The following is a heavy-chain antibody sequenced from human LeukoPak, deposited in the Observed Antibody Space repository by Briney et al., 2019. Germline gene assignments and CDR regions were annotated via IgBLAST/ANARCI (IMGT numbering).Heavy chain of an antibody. CDR3: VRDSGSSYGYYFLH. V-gene: IGHV3-21*01. D-gene: IGHD1-26*01. J-gene: IGHJ1*01. CDR2: ISSSSSHM. CDR1: GFTFNSYT. Sequence: GGSLRLSCAASGFTFNSYTMYWVRQAPGEXLEWGSSISSSSSHMFYADSVKGRFSISRDNDKNSLYLQMNSVRAEDTAVYYCVRDSGSSYGYYFLHWGQGTLVTVSS.